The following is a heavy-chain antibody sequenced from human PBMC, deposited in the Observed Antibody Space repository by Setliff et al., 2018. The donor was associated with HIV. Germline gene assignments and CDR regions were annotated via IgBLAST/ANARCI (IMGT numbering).Heavy chain of an antibody. CDR3: ARGRVLEWLLNH. Sequence: PGGSLRLSCAASGFTFSSYTMHWIRQAPGKGLEWVAVMYYDGVTTYYADSVKGRFTISRDGSKNMIFLQMNSLRVDDTAVYYCARGRVLEWLLNHWGQGTQVTVSS. CDR2: MYYDGVTT. CDR1: GFTFSSYT. V-gene: IGHV3-30*04. D-gene: IGHD3-3*01. J-gene: IGHJ4*02.